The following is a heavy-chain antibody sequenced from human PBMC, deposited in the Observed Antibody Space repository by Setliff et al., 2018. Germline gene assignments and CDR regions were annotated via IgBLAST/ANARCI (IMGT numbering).Heavy chain of an antibody. D-gene: IGHD3-22*01. V-gene: IGHV1-18*01. J-gene: IGHJ6*02. CDR2: ISAYNGNT. CDR3: ARIGITMIVVVNPSLFYGMDV. CDR1: GYTFTSYG. Sequence: ASVKVSCKASGYTFTSYGISWVRQAPGQGLEWMGWISAYNGNTNYAQKLQGRVTMTTDTSTSTAYMELRSLRSDDTAVYYCARIGITMIVVVNPSLFYGMDVWGQGTTVTVSS.